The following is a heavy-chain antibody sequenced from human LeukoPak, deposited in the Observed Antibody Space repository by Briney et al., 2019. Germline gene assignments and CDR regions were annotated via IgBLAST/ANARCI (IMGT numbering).Heavy chain of an antibody. CDR2: LSDSGGST. Sequence: GGSLRLSCAASGFTFSSCGMSWVRQAPGKGLEWVSALSDSGGSTFYADSVKGRFTTSRDNSKNTLYLQMNRLRAEDTAVYYCTKGGAVSSKSITMIRGTRRYYYYMDVWGKGTTVTISS. D-gene: IGHD3-10*01. J-gene: IGHJ6*03. CDR1: GFTFSSCG. V-gene: IGHV3-23*01. CDR3: TKGGAVSSKSITMIRGTRRYYYYMDV.